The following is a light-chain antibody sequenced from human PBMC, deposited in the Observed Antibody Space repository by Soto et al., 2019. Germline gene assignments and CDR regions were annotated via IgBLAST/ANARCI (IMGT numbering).Light chain of an antibody. CDR3: SSYTSSSTLGL. J-gene: IGLJ2*01. Sequence: QSALTQPASVSGSPGQSITISCTGTSSDVGGYNYVSWYQQHPGKAPKLMIYEVSNRTSGVSNRFSGSKSGNTASLTISGLQAEDEADYYCSSYTSSSTLGLFGGGTKLTVL. CDR1: SSDVGGYNY. CDR2: EVS. V-gene: IGLV2-14*01.